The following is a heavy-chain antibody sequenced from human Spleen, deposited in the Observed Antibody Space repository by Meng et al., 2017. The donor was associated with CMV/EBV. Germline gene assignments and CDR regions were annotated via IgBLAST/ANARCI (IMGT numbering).Heavy chain of an antibody. D-gene: IGHD6-19*01. J-gene: IGHJ4*02. CDR1: GFTVSNNY. Sequence: GGSLKISCAASGFTVSNNYMSWIRQAPGKGLEWVSYISSSGSTIYYADSVKGRFTISRDNAKNSLYLQMNSLRAEDTAVYYCASCRVVEGSGCDYWGQGTLVTVSS. V-gene: IGHV3-11*01. CDR3: ASCRVVEGSGCDY. CDR2: ISSSGSTI.